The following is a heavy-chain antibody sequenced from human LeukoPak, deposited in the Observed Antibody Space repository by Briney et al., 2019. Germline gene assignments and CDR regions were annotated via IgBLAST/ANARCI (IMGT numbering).Heavy chain of an antibody. V-gene: IGHV1-69*13. CDR3: ARGPRPYYYDSSGYPPLDY. D-gene: IGHD3-22*01. J-gene: IGHJ4*02. CDR2: IIPIFGTA. Sequence: SVKVSCKASGGTFSSYAIRWVRQAPGQGLEWMGGIIPIFGTANYAQKFQGRVTITADESTSTAYMELSSLRSEDTAVYYCARGPRPYYYDSSGYPPLDYWGQGTLVTVSS. CDR1: GGTFSSYA.